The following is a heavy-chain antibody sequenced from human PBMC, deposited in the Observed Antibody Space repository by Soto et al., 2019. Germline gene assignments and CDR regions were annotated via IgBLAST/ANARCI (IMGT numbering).Heavy chain of an antibody. V-gene: IGHV3-30*18. D-gene: IGHD2-8*01. CDR1: GFTFSSYG. J-gene: IGHJ3*02. CDR2: ISYDGSNK. CDR3: AKTLPVYAFAFDI. Sequence: QVQLVESGGGVVQPGRSLRLSCAASGFTFSSYGMHWVRHAPGKGLEWVAIISYDGSNKYYADSVKGRFTISRDNSKNTLYLQINSLRAEDTAVYYCAKTLPVYAFAFDIWGQGTMVTVSS.